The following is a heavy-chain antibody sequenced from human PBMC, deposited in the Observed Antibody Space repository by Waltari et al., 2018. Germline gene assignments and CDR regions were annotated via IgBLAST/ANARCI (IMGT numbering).Heavy chain of an antibody. V-gene: IGHV1-2*02. CDR2: INPNTGAT. J-gene: IGHJ3*01. CDR3: ARDLFPSFWSGYGIDF. CDR1: GYPFHHYS. Sequence: QVQLVQSGADGKKPGASVRVSCTTSGYPFHHYSIYWVRQAPGKGLEGMGWINPNTGATNLAQKYQGRLSMTRDTSITTAYMELNGLTSDDTAVYYCARDLFPSFWSGYGIDFWGQGTLVTVSS. D-gene: IGHD3-3*01.